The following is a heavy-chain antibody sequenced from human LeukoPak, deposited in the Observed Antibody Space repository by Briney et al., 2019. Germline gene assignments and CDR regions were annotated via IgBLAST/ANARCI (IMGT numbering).Heavy chain of an antibody. CDR3: ATDHWSYGGFVGY. CDR2: INPNSGGT. D-gene: IGHD4-23*01. J-gene: IGHJ4*02. CDR1: GYTFTGYY. Sequence: ASVKVSCKASGYTFTGYYMHWVRQAPGQGLEWMGWINPNSGGTNYAQKFQGRVTMTRDTSISTAYMELSSLRSEDTAVYYCATDHWSYGGFVGYWGQGTLVTVSS. V-gene: IGHV1-2*02.